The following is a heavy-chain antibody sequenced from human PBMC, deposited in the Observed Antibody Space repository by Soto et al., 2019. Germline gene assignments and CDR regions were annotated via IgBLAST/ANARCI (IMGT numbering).Heavy chain of an antibody. D-gene: IGHD3-3*01. J-gene: IGHJ5*02. CDR2: INHSGST. Sequence: SEMLSLTCAVCGGSFSGYYWSLIRQPPGKGLEWIGEINHSGSTNYNPSLKSRVTISVDTSKNQFSLKLSSVTAADTAVYYCARGLDDFWSNWFDPWGQGTLVTVSS. V-gene: IGHV4-34*01. CDR3: ARGLDDFWSNWFDP. CDR1: GGSFSGYY.